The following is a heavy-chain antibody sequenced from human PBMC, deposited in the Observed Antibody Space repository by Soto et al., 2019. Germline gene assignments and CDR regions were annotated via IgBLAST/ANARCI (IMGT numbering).Heavy chain of an antibody. V-gene: IGHV1-18*04. CDR1: GYTFTSYG. CDR3: ARSGLYCTNGVCPFDP. CDR2: ISAYNGNT. J-gene: IGHJ5*02. D-gene: IGHD2-8*01. Sequence: GASVKVSCKASGYTFTSYGISWVRQAPGQGLEWMGWISAYNGNTNYAQKLQGRVTMTTGTSTSTAYMELRSLRSDDTAVYYCARSGLYCTNGVCPFDPWGQGTLVTVSS.